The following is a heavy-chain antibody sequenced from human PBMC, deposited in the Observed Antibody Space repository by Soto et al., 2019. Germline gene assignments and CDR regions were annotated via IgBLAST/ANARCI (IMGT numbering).Heavy chain of an antibody. CDR3: AREARAAAGIWFDP. CDR1: GGTFSSYT. CDR2: IIPILGIA. D-gene: IGHD6-13*01. J-gene: IGHJ5*02. Sequence: ASVKVSCQASGGTFSSYTISWVRQAPGQGLEWMGRIIPILGIANYAQKFQGRVTITADKSTSTAYMELSSLRSEDTAVYYCAREARAAAGIWFDPWGQGTLVTVSS. V-gene: IGHV1-69*04.